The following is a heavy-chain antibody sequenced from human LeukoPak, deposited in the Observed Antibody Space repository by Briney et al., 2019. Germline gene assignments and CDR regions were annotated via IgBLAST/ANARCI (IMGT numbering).Heavy chain of an antibody. J-gene: IGHJ4*02. CDR2: INHNGST. CDR1: GGSFSGYY. V-gene: IGHV4-34*01. Sequence: SSETLSLTCAVYGGSFSGYYWSWIRQPPGKGLEWIGEINHNGSTNYNPSLKSRVTISVDTSRNQFSLKLSSVTAADTAVYYCASKRLRSAFDYWGQGTLVTVSS. D-gene: IGHD4-17*01. CDR3: ASKRLRSAFDY.